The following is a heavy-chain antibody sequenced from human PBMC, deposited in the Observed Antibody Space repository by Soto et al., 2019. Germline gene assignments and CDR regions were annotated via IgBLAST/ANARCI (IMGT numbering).Heavy chain of an antibody. CDR3: ARGPPDFLSAFDY. CDR1: GDSVSNNGAT. V-gene: IGHV6-1*01. J-gene: IGHJ4*02. D-gene: IGHD6-19*01. CDR2: AYHRSRWIY. Sequence: PSQTLSLTCAISGDSVSNNGATWIWIRQSPSRGPEWLGRAYHRSRWIYDYAMSVKSRISINPDTSKNQVSLQLNSVTPADTAVYYFARGPPDFLSAFDYWGRGTLVTVSS.